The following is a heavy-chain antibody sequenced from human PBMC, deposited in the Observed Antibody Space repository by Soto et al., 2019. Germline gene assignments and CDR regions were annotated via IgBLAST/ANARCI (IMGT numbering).Heavy chain of an antibody. V-gene: IGHV4-39*01. CDR1: GGSISSSSYY. CDR3: ARLQLRYFDWLLSQPVYYFDY. D-gene: IGHD3-9*01. J-gene: IGHJ4*02. CDR2: IYYSGST. Sequence: PSETLSLTCTVSGGSISSSSYYWGWIRQPPGKGLECIGSIYYSGSTYYNPSLKSRVTISVDTSKNQFSLKLSSVTAADTAVYYCARLQLRYFDWLLSQPVYYFDYWGQGTLVTVSS.